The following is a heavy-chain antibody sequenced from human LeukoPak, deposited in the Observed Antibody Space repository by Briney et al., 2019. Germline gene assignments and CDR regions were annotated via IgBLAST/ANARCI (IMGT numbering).Heavy chain of an antibody. CDR1: GGTSSSYA. CDR2: IIPIFGTA. CDR3: ASHQYCGGDCYSDY. D-gene: IGHD2-21*02. Sequence: SVKVSCKASGGTSSSYAISWVRQAPGQGLEWMGGIIPIFGTANYAQKFQGRVTITADESTSTAYMELSRLRSDDTAVYYCASHQYCGGDCYSDYWGQGTLVTVSS. J-gene: IGHJ4*02. V-gene: IGHV1-69*01.